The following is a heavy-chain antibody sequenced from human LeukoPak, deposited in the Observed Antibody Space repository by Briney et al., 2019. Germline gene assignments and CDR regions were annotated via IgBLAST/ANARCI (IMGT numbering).Heavy chain of an antibody. D-gene: IGHD3-3*01. CDR2: IYYSGST. J-gene: IGHJ6*02. Sequence: PSETLSLTCAVYGGSFSGYYWSWIRQPPGKGLEWIGYIYYSGSTYYNPSLKSRVTISVDTSKNQFSLKLSSVTAADTAVYYCARDRGGYDFWSGYPSYYYYGMDVWGQGTTVTVSS. V-gene: IGHV4-30-4*01. CDR3: ARDRGGYDFWSGYPSYYYYGMDV. CDR1: GGSFSGYY.